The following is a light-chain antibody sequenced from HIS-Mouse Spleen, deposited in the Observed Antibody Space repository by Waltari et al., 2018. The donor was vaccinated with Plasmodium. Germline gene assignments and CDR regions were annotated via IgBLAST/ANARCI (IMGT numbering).Light chain of an antibody. Sequence: DIQMTQSPSTLSASVGDRVTITFRASQSISSWLAWYQQKPGKAPKLLIDKASSLESGVPSRFSGSGSGTEFTLTISSLQPDDFATYYCQQYNSYLFTFGPGTKVDIK. CDR2: KAS. J-gene: IGKJ3*01. CDR3: QQYNSYLFT. V-gene: IGKV1-5*03. CDR1: QSISSW.